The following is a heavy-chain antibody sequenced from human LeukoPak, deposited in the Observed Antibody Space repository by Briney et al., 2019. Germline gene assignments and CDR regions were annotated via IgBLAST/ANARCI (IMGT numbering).Heavy chain of an antibody. Sequence: GESLKISCKGSGYSFTSYWIGWVRQMPGKGLEWMGILYPGDSDTRYSPSFQGQVTISADKSISTAYQQLSSLNASDTAMYYCARYRGYSYGLSGWFDPWGQGTLVTVSS. CDR2: LYPGDSDT. CDR1: GYSFTSYW. D-gene: IGHD5-18*01. V-gene: IGHV5-51*01. CDR3: ARYRGYSYGLSGWFDP. J-gene: IGHJ5*02.